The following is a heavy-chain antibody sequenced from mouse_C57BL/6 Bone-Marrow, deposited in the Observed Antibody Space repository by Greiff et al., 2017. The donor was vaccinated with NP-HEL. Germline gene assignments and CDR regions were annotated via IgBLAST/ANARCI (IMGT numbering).Heavy chain of an antibody. Sequence: EVQRVESGGDLVKPGGSLKLSCAASGFTFSSYSMSWVRQTPDKRLEWVATISSGGSYTYYPDSVKGRFTISRDNAKNTLYLQMSSLKSEDTAMYYCAKIYYYGSGPYYYAMDYWGQGTSVTVSS. CDR3: AKIYYYGSGPYYYAMDY. CDR1: GFTFSSYS. CDR2: ISSGGSYT. V-gene: IGHV5-6*01. J-gene: IGHJ4*01. D-gene: IGHD1-1*01.